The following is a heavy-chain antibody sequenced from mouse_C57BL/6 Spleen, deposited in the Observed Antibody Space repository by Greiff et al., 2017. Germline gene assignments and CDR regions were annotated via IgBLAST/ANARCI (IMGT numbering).Heavy chain of an antibody. CDR3: ARLNYGSPWYFDV. D-gene: IGHD1-1*01. CDR2: IYPGDGDT. J-gene: IGHJ1*03. V-gene: IGHV1-80*01. CDR1: GYAFSSYW. Sequence: QVQLQQSGAELVKPGASVKISCKASGYAFSSYWMNWVKQRPGKGLEWIGQIYPGDGDTNYNGKFKGKATLTADKSSSTAYMQLSSLTSEDSAVYCCARLNYGSPWYFDVWGTGTTVTGSS.